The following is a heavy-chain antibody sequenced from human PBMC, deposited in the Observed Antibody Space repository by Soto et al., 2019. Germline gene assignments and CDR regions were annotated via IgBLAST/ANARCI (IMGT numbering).Heavy chain of an antibody. J-gene: IGHJ6*02. Sequence: QVQLQESGPGLVKPSQTLSLTCTVSGGSISSGDYYWSWIRQPPGKGLEWIGYIYYSGSTYYNPSLKSRVTISVDTSKIQFSLKLSSVTAADTAVYYCARGEGDYALGYYYYYGMDVWGQGTTVTVSS. V-gene: IGHV4-30-4*01. CDR3: ARGEGDYALGYYYYYGMDV. CDR1: GGSISSGDYY. CDR2: IYYSGST. D-gene: IGHD4-17*01.